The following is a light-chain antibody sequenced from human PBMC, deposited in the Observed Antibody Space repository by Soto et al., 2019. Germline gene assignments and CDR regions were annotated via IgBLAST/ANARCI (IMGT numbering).Light chain of an antibody. V-gene: IGKV3-20*01. CDR3: QQDGSSPLT. Sequence: EIVLTQSPGTLSLSPGERATLSCRASQSVSSSYLAWYQQKPGQAPRLLIYGASSRATGIPDRFSGSGSGTDFTLTISRLEPEDWAVYYCQQDGSSPLTFGGGTKVEIK. J-gene: IGKJ4*01. CDR2: GAS. CDR1: QSVSSSY.